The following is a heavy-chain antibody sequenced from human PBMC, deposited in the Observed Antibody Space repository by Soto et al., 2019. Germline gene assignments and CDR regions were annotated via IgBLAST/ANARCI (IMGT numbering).Heavy chain of an antibody. V-gene: IGHV3-23*01. Sequence: EVQLLESGGGLVQPGGSLRLSCAASGFTFINFAMSWVRQAPGKGLEWVSTIHSGGTYYADSVRGRFTISRDNSKNTLSLQMNSLRAEDTAVYHCPKATHNAEGGYFSSTSCAAEYFQNWGQGNRVSVSS. J-gene: IGHJ1*01. CDR1: GFTFINFA. D-gene: IGHD2-2*01. CDR2: IHSGGT. CDR3: PKATHNAEGGYFSSTSCAAEYFQN.